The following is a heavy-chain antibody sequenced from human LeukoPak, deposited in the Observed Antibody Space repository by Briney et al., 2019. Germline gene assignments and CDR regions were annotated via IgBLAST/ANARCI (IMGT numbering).Heavy chain of an antibody. Sequence: SVKVSCKASGGTFSSYAISWVRQAPGQGLEWMGGIIPIFGTANYAQKFQGRVTITADESTSTAYMELSSLRSEDTAVYYCATDRSGITPFDYWGQGTLVTVSS. D-gene: IGHD2-15*01. J-gene: IGHJ4*02. CDR3: ATDRSGITPFDY. CDR2: IIPIFGTA. CDR1: GGTFSSYA. V-gene: IGHV1-69*13.